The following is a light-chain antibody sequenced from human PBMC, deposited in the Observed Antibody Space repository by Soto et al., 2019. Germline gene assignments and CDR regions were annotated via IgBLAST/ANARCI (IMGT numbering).Light chain of an antibody. CDR1: QTVTSN. J-gene: IGKJ5*01. V-gene: IGKV3-15*01. CDR2: GAS. Sequence: EILMTQSPATLSVSPGERATLSCRASQTVTSNLAWYQQKPGQAPRLLIHGASTRATGIPARFSGTGSGTEFTLTISRLGPEDFAVYYCQQYGSSPFTFGQGTHWRL. CDR3: QQYGSSPFT.